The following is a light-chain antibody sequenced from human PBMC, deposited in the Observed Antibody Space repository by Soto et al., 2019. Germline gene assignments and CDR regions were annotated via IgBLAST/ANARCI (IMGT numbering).Light chain of an antibody. CDR1: SSDIGSNT. CDR3: AAWDDSLIGYV. Sequence: HSALTQPASTSGTPGRRVTISCSGSSSDIGSNTVSWCQQLPGTAPKPLIYNNNQRPSGVPDRFSGSKSGTSASLAISGLQSEDEADYYCAAWDDSLIGYVFGTGTKVTVL. V-gene: IGLV1-44*01. CDR2: NNN. J-gene: IGLJ1*01.